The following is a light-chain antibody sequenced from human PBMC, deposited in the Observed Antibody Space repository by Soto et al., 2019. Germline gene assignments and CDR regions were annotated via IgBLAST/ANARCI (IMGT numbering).Light chain of an antibody. Sequence: QSVLTQPASVSGSPGQSITISCTGSSSDIGSYDYVSWYQQHPGKAPKLLIYGVTNRPSGVSNRISGSKSGSTASLTISGLQADDEAVYYCSSYTTTATLGVFGTGTKPPS. CDR2: GVT. V-gene: IGLV2-14*03. CDR1: SSDIGSYDY. J-gene: IGLJ1*01. CDR3: SSYTTTATLGV.